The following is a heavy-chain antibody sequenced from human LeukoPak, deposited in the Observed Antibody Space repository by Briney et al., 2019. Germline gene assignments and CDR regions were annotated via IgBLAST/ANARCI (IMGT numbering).Heavy chain of an antibody. Sequence: ASETLSLTCTVSGGSISTSSYNWGWIRQPPGKGPEWIGSIYYSGSTYYNPSLKSRVTISIDTSKNQFSLRLSSVTAADTAVYYCARDAAAAGEWKLLYYFDYWGQGTLVTVSS. V-gene: IGHV4-39*07. D-gene: IGHD1-26*01. CDR1: GGSISTSSYN. CDR2: IYYSGST. J-gene: IGHJ4*02. CDR3: ARDAAAAGEWKLLYYFDY.